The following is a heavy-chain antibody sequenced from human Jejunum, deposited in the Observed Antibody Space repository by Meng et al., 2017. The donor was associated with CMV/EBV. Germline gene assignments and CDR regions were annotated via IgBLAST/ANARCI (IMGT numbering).Heavy chain of an antibody. CDR1: GFAFMRFR. V-gene: IGHV3-30*03. CDR3: ARDPIRRPPDYFDF. D-gene: IGHD3-10*01. Sequence: GFAFMRFRIDWVRQAPGKGLECVAFLSYDRTARYYAVSVGGRFTVSRDNSKNTVYLQMDSLRPEDTALYYCARDPIRRPPDYFDFWGQGSLVTVSS. CDR2: LSYDRTAR. J-gene: IGHJ4*02.